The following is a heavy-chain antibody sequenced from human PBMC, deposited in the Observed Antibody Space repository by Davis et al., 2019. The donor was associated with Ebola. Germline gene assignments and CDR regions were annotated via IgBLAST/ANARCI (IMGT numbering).Heavy chain of an antibody. CDR1: GFTFDDYA. Sequence: GESLKISCAASGFTFDDYAMHWVRQAPGKGLEWVSLISWDGGSTYYADSVKGRFTISRDNSKNSLYLQMNSLRAEDTALYYCAKDMVAVAGTGLFDYWGQGTLVTVSS. CDR3: AKDMVAVAGTGLFDY. J-gene: IGHJ4*02. V-gene: IGHV3-43D*04. CDR2: ISWDGGST. D-gene: IGHD6-19*01.